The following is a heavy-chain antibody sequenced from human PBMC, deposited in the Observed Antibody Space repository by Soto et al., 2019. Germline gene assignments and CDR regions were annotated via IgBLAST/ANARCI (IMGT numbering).Heavy chain of an antibody. D-gene: IGHD3-22*01. V-gene: IGHV4-39*01. CDR2: MYSSGNT. CDR1: GGSIGSSTYY. J-gene: IGHJ4*02. Sequence: QLRLQESGPGLVKPSETLSLTCTVSGGSIGSSTYYWGWIRQPPGKGLEWIGSMYSSGNTYYNPSPKSRLAVSVHTSKNHFSLKLSSVTVADTSVPYCARQPYDSRGYHYGTWGQGTLVTVFS. CDR3: ARQPYDSRGYHYGT.